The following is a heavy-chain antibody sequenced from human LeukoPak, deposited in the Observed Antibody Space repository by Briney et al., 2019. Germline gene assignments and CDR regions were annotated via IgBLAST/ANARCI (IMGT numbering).Heavy chain of an antibody. D-gene: IGHD2-2*02. CDR2: FSGSGGST. V-gene: IGHV3-23*01. CDR3: AKDVGYCSSTTCYKPFDY. Sequence: GGSLRLSCAASGFTFSNYAMSWVGQAPGKGLEWVFAFSGSGGSTYYADSVKGRFTISRDNSKNTLYRQMNSLRAEDTAVYYCAKDVGYCSSTTCYKPFDYWGQGVPVTVSS. J-gene: IGHJ4*02. CDR1: GFTFSNYA.